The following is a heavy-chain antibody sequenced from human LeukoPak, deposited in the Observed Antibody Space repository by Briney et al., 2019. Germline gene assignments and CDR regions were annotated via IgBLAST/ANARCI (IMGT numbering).Heavy chain of an antibody. CDR2: ISGSGGST. CDR3: AKDSGVTMIVVVTPYDY. D-gene: IGHD3-22*01. CDR1: GFTFSSYA. J-gene: IGHJ4*02. Sequence: GGSLRLSCAVSGFTFSSYAMSWVRQAPGKGLEWVSAISGSGGSTYYADSVKGRFTISRDNSKNTLYLQMNNLRAEDTAVYYCAKDSGVTMIVVVTPYDYWGQGTLVTVSS. V-gene: IGHV3-23*01.